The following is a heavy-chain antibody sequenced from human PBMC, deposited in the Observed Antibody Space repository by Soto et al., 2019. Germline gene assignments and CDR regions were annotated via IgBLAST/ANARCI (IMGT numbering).Heavy chain of an antibody. CDR2: ISDSGSS. V-gene: IGHV4-31*03. D-gene: IGHD3-9*01. CDR3: ARSTFYDIFSAYYSLFEY. CDR1: GGSISSGSFY. Sequence: QVQLQESGPGLVKPSQTLTLTCTVSGGSISSGSFYWSWIRQHPGKGLEWIGHISDSGSSYYNPYRGSRVSISVDTSKNQFSLKLRAVNAADTAVYFCARSTFYDIFSAYYSLFEYWGQGPLVTVSS. J-gene: IGHJ4*02.